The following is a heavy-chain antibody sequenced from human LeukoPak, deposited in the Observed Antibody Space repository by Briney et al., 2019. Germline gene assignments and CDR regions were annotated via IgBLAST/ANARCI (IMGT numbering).Heavy chain of an antibody. CDR1: GFTFSSYA. J-gene: IGHJ4*02. Sequence: GGSLRLSCAASGFTFSSYAMSWVRQAPGKGLEWVSAISDRGSSTYYADSVKGRFTIYRDNSKNTLFLQMNSLRAEDTAVYYCTGGFFDFWGRGTLVTVSS. CDR3: TGGFFDF. CDR2: ISDRGSST. V-gene: IGHV3-23*01. D-gene: IGHD3-16*01.